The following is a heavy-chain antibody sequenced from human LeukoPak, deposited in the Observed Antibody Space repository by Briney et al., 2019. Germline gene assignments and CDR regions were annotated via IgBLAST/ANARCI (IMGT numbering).Heavy chain of an antibody. Sequence: GGSLRLSCAASGFTFSSYGMHWVRQAPGKGLEWVAVISYDGSNKYYADSVKGRFTISRDNSKNTLYLQMNSLRAEDTAVYYCAKDVGYSSTWGQGTLVTVSS. V-gene: IGHV3-30*18. J-gene: IGHJ5*02. CDR3: AKDVGYSST. CDR1: GFTFSSYG. CDR2: ISYDGSNK. D-gene: IGHD6-19*01.